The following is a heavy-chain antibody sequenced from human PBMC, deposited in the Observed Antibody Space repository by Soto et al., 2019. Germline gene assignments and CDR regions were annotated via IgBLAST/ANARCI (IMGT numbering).Heavy chain of an antibody. D-gene: IGHD6-13*01. CDR1: GFTFSSYA. J-gene: IGHJ6*02. CDR3: AKSPAAAGNGYYYYYGMDV. CDR2: ISGSGGST. Sequence: HPGGSLRLSCAASGFTFSSYAMSWVRQAPGKGLEWVSAISGSGGSTYYADSVKGRFTISRDNSKNTLYLQMNSLRAEDTAVYYCAKSPAAAGNGYYYYYGMDVWGQGTTVTVSS. V-gene: IGHV3-23*01.